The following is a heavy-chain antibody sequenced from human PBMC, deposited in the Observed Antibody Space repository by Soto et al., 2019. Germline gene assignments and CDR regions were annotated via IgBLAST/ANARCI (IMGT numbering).Heavy chain of an antibody. J-gene: IGHJ4*02. CDR2: ASNDDI. CDR3: VRDHQWAFDS. V-gene: IGHV3-48*01. D-gene: IGHD2-8*01. CDR1: GFPFRFFS. Sequence: PWGSLRLSCETSGFPFRFFSLNWVRQAPGKGPEWVSYASNDDISYADSVRGRFTISRDTGKASLYLQMNSLRVDDTAVYYCVRDHQWAFDSWGQGIQVTVSS.